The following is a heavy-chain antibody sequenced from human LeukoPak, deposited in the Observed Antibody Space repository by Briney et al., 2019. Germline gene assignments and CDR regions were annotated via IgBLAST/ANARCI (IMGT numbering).Heavy chain of an antibody. CDR1: GFTFSSYA. D-gene: IGHD6-13*01. J-gene: IGHJ6*02. Sequence: GGSLRLSCAASGFTFSSYAMSWVRQAPGKGLEWVSAISGSGGSTYYADSVKGRFTISRDNSKNTLYLQMNSLRAEDTAVYYCAKTGFDSSSWYTPYYYYGMDVWGQGTTVTVSS. CDR3: AKTGFDSSSWYTPYYYYGMDV. CDR2: ISGSGGST. V-gene: IGHV3-23*01.